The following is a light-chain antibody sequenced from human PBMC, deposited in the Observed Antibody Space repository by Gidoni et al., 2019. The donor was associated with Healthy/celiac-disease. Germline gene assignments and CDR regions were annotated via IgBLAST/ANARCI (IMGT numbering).Light chain of an antibody. Sequence: TQSPSSLSASVGDRVTITCRARQGISSYLAWYQQKPGKAPKLLIYAASTLQSGVPSRFSGSGSGTDFTLTISSLQPEDFATYYCQQLNSYPWTFGQGTKVEIK. CDR2: AAS. CDR1: QGISSY. V-gene: IGKV1-9*01. CDR3: QQLNSYPWT. J-gene: IGKJ1*01.